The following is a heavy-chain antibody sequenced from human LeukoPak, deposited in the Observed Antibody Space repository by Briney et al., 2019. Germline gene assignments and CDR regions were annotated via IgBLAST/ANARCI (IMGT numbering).Heavy chain of an antibody. Sequence: ASVKVSCKASGYTFTGYYIYWVRQAPGQGLEWMGWINPNSGGTNYAQKFQGRVTMTRDTSISTAYMELSRLRSDDTAVYYCARGFHCSGGSCYSGANYYYYMDVWGKGTTVTVAS. V-gene: IGHV1-2*02. CDR1: GYTFTGYY. CDR2: INPNSGGT. J-gene: IGHJ6*03. CDR3: ARGFHCSGGSCYSGANYYYYMDV. D-gene: IGHD2-15*01.